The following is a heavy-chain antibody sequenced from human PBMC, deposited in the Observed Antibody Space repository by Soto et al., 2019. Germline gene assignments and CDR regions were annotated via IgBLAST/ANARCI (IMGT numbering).Heavy chain of an antibody. Sequence: ASVKVSCQASGYTFTSYGISWVRQAPGRGLEWMGWISAYNGNTNYAQKLQGRVTMTTDTPTSTAYMELRSLRSDDTAVYYCATVAGFWSGYYSPTFDPWGQGTLVTVSS. V-gene: IGHV1-18*01. D-gene: IGHD3-3*01. CDR2: ISAYNGNT. J-gene: IGHJ5*02. CDR3: ATVAGFWSGYYSPTFDP. CDR1: GYTFTSYG.